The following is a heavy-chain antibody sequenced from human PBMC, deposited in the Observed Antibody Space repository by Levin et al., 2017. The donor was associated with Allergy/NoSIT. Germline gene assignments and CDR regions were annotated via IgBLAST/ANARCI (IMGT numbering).Heavy chain of an antibody. Sequence: GGSLRLSCAASGFTFSTYGMHWVRQAPGKGLEWVAVISNDGSNKYYVDSVKGRFTISTDNSKNTLYLQMNSLRAEDTAVYYCAKDTGYGTEYFDYWGQGTLVTVSS. D-gene: IGHD5-18*01. CDR3: AKDTGYGTEYFDY. J-gene: IGHJ4*02. CDR1: GFTFSTYG. V-gene: IGHV3-30*18. CDR2: ISNDGSNK.